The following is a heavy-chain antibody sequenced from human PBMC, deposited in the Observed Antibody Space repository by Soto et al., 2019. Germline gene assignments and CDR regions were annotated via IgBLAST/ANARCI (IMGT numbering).Heavy chain of an antibody. J-gene: IGHJ5*02. CDR1: GYTFTSYA. CDR3: ARGRYRSRWYGDWGNWFDP. V-gene: IGHV1-3*01. CDR2: INAGNGNT. D-gene: IGHD6-13*01. Sequence: ASVKVSCKASGYTFTSYAMHWVRQAPGQRLEWMGWINAGNGNTKYSQKFQGRVTITRDTSASTAYMELSSLRSEDTAVYYCARGRYRSRWYGDWGNWFDPWGQGTMVTV.